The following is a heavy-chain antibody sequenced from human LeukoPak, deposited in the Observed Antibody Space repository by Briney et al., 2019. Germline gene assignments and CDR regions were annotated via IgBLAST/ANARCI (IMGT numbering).Heavy chain of an antibody. Sequence: PSETLSLTCTVSGGSISSSSYYWGWIRQPPGKGLEWIGSFFYSGSTCYNPSLKSRVTISVDTSKNQFSLKLSSVTAADTAVYYCARMRDDYNWYYFDYWGQGTLVTVSS. CDR2: FFYSGST. J-gene: IGHJ4*02. D-gene: IGHD5-24*01. CDR3: ARMRDDYNWYYFDY. V-gene: IGHV4-39*07. CDR1: GGSISSSSYY.